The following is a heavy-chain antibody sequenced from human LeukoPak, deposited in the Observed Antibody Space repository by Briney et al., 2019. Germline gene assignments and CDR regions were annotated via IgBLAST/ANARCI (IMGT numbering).Heavy chain of an antibody. CDR2: LSPNTGKT. D-gene: IGHD7-27*01. V-gene: IGHV1-8*03. J-gene: IGHJ6*03. CDR3: ARGPLTGEHYHYYMDV. CDR1: GYSFSTFD. Sequence: ASVKVSCKASGYSFSTFDINWVRQAPGQGLEWMGWLSPNTGKTGYAQKFQDGVTITGNSSISTVDMELSSLTSDDTAVYYCARGPLTGEHYHYYMDVWGKGTTVTVSS.